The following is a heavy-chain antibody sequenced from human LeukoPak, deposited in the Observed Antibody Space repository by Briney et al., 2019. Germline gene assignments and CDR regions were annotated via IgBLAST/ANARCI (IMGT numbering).Heavy chain of an antibody. CDR1: GYTFTSYY. Sequence: GASVKVSCKASGYTFTSYYMHWVRQAPGQGLEWMGIINPSGGSTSYAQKFQGRVTMTRDMSTSTVYMELSSLRSEDTAVYYCARDDPLYASGADTFDYWGQGTLVTVSS. J-gene: IGHJ4*02. V-gene: IGHV1-46*01. D-gene: IGHD3-10*01. CDR2: INPSGGST. CDR3: ARDDPLYASGADTFDY.